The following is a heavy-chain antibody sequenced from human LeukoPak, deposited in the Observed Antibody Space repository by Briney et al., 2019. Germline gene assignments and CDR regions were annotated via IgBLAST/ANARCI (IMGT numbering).Heavy chain of an antibody. J-gene: IGHJ3*02. CDR1: GGSISSSSYY. D-gene: IGHD3-22*01. CDR3: ARDPSSGYYSDDAFDI. CDR2: IYYSGST. Sequence: SETLSLTCTVSGGSISSSSYYWGWIRQPPGTGLEWIGSIYYSGSTYYNPSLKSRVTMSVDTSKNQFSLKLSSVTAADTAVYYCARDPSSGYYSDDAFDIWGQGTMVTVSS. V-gene: IGHV4-39*07.